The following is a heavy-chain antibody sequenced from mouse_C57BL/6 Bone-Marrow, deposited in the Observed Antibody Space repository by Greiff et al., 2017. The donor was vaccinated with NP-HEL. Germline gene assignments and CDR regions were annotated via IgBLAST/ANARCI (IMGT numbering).Heavy chain of an antibody. CDR1: GYTFTSYW. J-gene: IGHJ2*01. Sequence: QVQLQQPGAELVRPGSSVKLSCKASGYTFTSYWMHWVKQRPIQGLEWIGNIDPSDSETHYNQKFKDKATLTVDKSSSTAYMQLSSLTSEDSAVYYCARDIGYGSSYNFDYWGQGTTLTVSS. V-gene: IGHV1-52*01. CDR2: IDPSDSET. CDR3: ARDIGYGSSYNFDY. D-gene: IGHD1-1*01.